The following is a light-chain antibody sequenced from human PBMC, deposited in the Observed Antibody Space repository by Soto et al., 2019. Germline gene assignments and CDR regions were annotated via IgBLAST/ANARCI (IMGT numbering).Light chain of an antibody. CDR3: QQRSNWPGT. CDR1: QSVSSY. CDR2: DAS. J-gene: IGKJ3*01. V-gene: IGKV3-11*01. Sequence: EIVLTQSPATLSLSPGERATLSCRASQSVSSYLAWYQQKPGQAPRLLIYDASNRATGIPARFSGSGSGTDFTLTISSLEPEDFAVYYCQQRSNWPGTFGPGPKWISN.